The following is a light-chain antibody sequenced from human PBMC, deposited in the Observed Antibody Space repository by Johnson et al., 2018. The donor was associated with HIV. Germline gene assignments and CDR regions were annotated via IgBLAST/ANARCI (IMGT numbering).Light chain of an antibody. Sequence: QSVLTQPPSVSAAPGQKVTISCSGSNSNIGNNYVSWYQQVPGTAPKLLIYDNNRRPSGIPDRFSGSKSGTSATLGITGLQTGDEADYYCGTWDNSLSGTYVFGTGTKVTVL. CDR3: GTWDNSLSGTYV. CDR1: NSNIGNNY. CDR2: DNN. V-gene: IGLV1-51*01. J-gene: IGLJ1*01.